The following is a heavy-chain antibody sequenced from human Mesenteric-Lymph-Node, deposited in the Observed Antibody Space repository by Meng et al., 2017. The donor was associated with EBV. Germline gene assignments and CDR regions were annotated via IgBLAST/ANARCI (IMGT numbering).Heavy chain of an antibody. Sequence: EVQLVESGGGLIQPGGSLRRSCAASGFTVSSNYMSWVRQAPGKGLEWVSVIYSGGSTYYADSVKGRFTISRDNSKNTLYLQMNSLRAEDTAVYYCARDTTEYCSGGSCRDYWDQGTLVTVSS. CDR3: ARDTTEYCSGGSCRDY. V-gene: IGHV3-53*01. CDR2: IYSGGST. D-gene: IGHD2-15*01. J-gene: IGHJ4*02. CDR1: GFTVSSNY.